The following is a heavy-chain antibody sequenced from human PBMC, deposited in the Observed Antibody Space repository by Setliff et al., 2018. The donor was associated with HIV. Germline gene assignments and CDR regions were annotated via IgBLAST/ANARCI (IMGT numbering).Heavy chain of an antibody. Sequence: SETLSLTCTVSGGSISRGSYYWSWIRQPAGKGLEWIGRIYHSWITYYNSSLKSRVTISVDTSKNQFSLNLTSVAAADTAVYYCARLGYSGSLVGAFDIWGQGTMVTVSS. D-gene: IGHD1-26*01. V-gene: IGHV4-61*02. CDR2: IYHSWIT. CDR3: ARLGYSGSLVGAFDI. CDR1: GGSISRGSYY. J-gene: IGHJ3*02.